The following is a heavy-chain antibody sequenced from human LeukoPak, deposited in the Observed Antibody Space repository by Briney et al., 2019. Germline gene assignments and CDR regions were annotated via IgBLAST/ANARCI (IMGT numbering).Heavy chain of an antibody. CDR1: GFTFSNYC. D-gene: IGHD4-17*01. Sequence: PGGSLRLSGAASGFTFSNYCMNWVRQAPGKGLEWVSYISSSGTAMYYADSVRGRFTISRDNAENSLFLQMNSLRDEDTAVYYCARGTYGEYGGPAYWGQGTLVTVSS. CDR3: ARGTYGEYGGPAY. V-gene: IGHV3-48*02. CDR2: ISSSGTAM. J-gene: IGHJ4*02.